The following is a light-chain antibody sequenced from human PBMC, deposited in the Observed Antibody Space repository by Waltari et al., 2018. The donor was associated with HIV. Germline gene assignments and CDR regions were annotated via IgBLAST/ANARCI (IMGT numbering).Light chain of an antibody. Sequence: EIVLTQSPGTLSLSPGERATLSCRASQSVSSSYLAWYQQKGGQAPRLLIYGASRRASGTPDRFSGSGSGTDFTLTISRLEPEDFAVYYCQQYGRSPPWTFGQGTKVEIK. CDR3: QQYGRSPPWT. V-gene: IGKV3-20*01. J-gene: IGKJ1*01. CDR2: GAS. CDR1: QSVSSSY.